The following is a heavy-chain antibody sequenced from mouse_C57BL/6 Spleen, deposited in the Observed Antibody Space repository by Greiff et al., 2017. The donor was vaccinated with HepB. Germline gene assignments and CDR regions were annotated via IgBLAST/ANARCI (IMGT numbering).Heavy chain of an antibody. Sequence: QVHVKQSGAELARPGASVKLSCKASGYTFTSYGISWVKQRTGQGLEWIGEIYPRSGNTYYNEKFKGKATLTADKSSSTAYMELRSLTSEDSAVYFCARNGNYYFDYWGQGTTLTVSS. CDR2: IYPRSGNT. CDR3: ARNGNYYFDY. V-gene: IGHV1-81*01. J-gene: IGHJ2*01. D-gene: IGHD2-1*01. CDR1: GYTFTSYG.